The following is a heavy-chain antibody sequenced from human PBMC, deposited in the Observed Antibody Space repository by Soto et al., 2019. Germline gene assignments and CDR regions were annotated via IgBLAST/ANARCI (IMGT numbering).Heavy chain of an antibody. CDR2: IYSDGST. CDR1: GFTVNSNY. J-gene: IGHJ4*02. Sequence: EVQLVESGGGLVQPGGSLRLSCAASGFTVNSNYMSWVRQAPGKGLEWVSVIYSDGSTYYADSVKGRFIISRDNSSNTLYFQMNSLRAEDTAGYYCATLTKYDILAGFYPCWGQGTLVTVSS. V-gene: IGHV3-66*01. D-gene: IGHD3-9*01. CDR3: ATLTKYDILAGFYPC.